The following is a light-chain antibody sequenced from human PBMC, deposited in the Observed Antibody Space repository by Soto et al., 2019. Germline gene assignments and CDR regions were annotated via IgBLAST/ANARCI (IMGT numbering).Light chain of an antibody. CDR1: SSDVGGYNY. Sequence: SALTQPASVSGSPGQSITISCTGTSSDVGGYNYVSWYHQYPGKAPKLMIYHVSNRPSGVSNRFSGSKSGNSASLTISGLQAEDEADYYCCSYTSTSTYVFGTGTKVTVL. J-gene: IGLJ1*01. CDR3: CSYTSTSTYV. CDR2: HVS. V-gene: IGLV2-14*01.